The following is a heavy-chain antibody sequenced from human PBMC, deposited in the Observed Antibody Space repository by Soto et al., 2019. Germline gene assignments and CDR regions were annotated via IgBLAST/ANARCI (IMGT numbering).Heavy chain of an antibody. CDR3: ARPPYPGCINAVCYPLDY. Sequence: QVQLVQSGAEVKKPGASVKISCKASGYTFTSYYMHWVRQAPGQGLEWMGIINPSGGSTNYAQKLQGRVAMTRATSTSTVSMELNSLRSEDTAVYYCARPPYPGCINAVCYPLDYWGQGTMVTVSS. V-gene: IGHV1-46*01. D-gene: IGHD2-8*01. CDR2: INPSGGST. CDR1: GYTFTSYY. J-gene: IGHJ4*02.